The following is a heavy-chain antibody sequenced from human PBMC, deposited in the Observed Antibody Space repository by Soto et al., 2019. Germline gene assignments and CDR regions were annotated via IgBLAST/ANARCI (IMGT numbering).Heavy chain of an antibody. CDR3: AKDWYSSGWRSPSYYYYYGMDV. CDR1: GFTFSSYG. V-gene: IGHV3-30*18. D-gene: IGHD6-19*01. Sequence: QVQLVESGGGVVQPGRSLRLSCAASGFTFSSYGMHWVRQAPGKGLEWVAVISYDGSNKYYADSVKGRFTISRDNSKNTLYLQMNSLRAEDTAVYYCAKDWYSSGWRSPSYYYYYGMDVWGQGTTVTVSS. J-gene: IGHJ6*02. CDR2: ISYDGSNK.